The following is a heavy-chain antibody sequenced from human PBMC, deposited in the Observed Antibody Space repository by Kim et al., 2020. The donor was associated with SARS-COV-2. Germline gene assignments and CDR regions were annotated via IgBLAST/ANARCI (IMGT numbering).Heavy chain of an antibody. Sequence: GGSLRLSCAASGFTFSNAWMSWVRQAPGKGLEWVGRIKSKTDGGTTDYAAPVKGRFTISRDDSKHTLYLQMNSLKTEDTAVYYCTTGPILLWFGEQGMDVWGQGTTVTVSS. CDR3: TTGPILLWFGEQGMDV. CDR1: GFTFSNAW. J-gene: IGHJ6*02. CDR2: IKSKTDGGTT. D-gene: IGHD3-10*01. V-gene: IGHV3-15*01.